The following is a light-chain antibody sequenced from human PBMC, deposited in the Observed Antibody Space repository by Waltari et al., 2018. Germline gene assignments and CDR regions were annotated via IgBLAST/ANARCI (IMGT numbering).Light chain of an antibody. Sequence: QSALTQPASVSGSPGQSITISCTGTSSDVGSYNLVSWCQQHPGKASKLMIYEGSKRPSGVSNRFSGSKSGNTASLTISGLQAEDEADYYCCSYAGSSTHVVFGGGTKLTVL. CDR3: CSYAGSSTHVV. CDR2: EGS. J-gene: IGLJ2*01. CDR1: SSDVGSYNL. V-gene: IGLV2-23*01.